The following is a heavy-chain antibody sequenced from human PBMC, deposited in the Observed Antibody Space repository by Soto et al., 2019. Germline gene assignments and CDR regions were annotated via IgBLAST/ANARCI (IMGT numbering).Heavy chain of an antibody. CDR1: GFTVSTNY. CDR3: ARALWSGYPVNGMDV. V-gene: IGHV3-53*01. J-gene: IGHJ6*02. CDR2: IYYGGST. D-gene: IGHD3-3*01. Sequence: GGSVRLSCAVSGFTVSTNYMGWVRQAPGKGLEWVSIIYYGGSTYYADSVKGRFTISRDNSKNTLYLQMNSLRADDTAVYYCARALWSGYPVNGMDVWGQGTTVTVSS.